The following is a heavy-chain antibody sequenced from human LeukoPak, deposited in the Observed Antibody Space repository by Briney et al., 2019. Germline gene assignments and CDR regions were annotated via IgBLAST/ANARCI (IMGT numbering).Heavy chain of an antibody. D-gene: IGHD4-11*01. CDR2: ISAYNGNT. J-gene: IGHJ4*02. Sequence: ASVKVSCKASGYTFTSYGISWVRQAPGQGLEWMGWISAYNGNTNYAQKLQGRVTMTTDTSTSTAYMELRSLRSDDTAVYYCARDFRGLQRSPRGFDYWGQGTLVTVSS. CDR1: GYTFTSYG. V-gene: IGHV1-18*01. CDR3: ARDFRGLQRSPRGFDY.